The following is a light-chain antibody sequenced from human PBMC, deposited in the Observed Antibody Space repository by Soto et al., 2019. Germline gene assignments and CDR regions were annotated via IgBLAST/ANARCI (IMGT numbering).Light chain of an antibody. CDR3: AARDDSLNGVV. CDR1: SSNIGSNT. Sequence: QSVLTQPPSASGTPGQRVTISCSGSSSNIGSNTVNWYQQLPGTAPKLLIYSNNQRPSGVPDLFSGSKSGTSASLAIRGLQSEDEADYYCAARDDSLNGVVFGGGTKLTVL. V-gene: IGLV1-44*01. CDR2: SNN. J-gene: IGLJ2*01.